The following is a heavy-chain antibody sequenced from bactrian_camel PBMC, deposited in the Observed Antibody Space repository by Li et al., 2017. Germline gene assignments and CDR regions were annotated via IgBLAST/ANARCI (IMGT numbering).Heavy chain of an antibody. CDR3: AAGRWYGTRWNSPPLYDY. J-gene: IGHJ4*01. D-gene: IGHD6*01. V-gene: IGHV3S60*01. Sequence: QVQLVESGGGSVQSGGSLRLSCAASGDAGAANYVAWLRQTPEKERDGVACISAGGGTTYYADSVKGRFTIYRDNSKNTVYLHMDSLKPEDTAMYICAAGRWYGTRWNSPPLYDYWGQGTQVTVS. CDR2: ISAGGGTT. CDR1: GDAGAANY.